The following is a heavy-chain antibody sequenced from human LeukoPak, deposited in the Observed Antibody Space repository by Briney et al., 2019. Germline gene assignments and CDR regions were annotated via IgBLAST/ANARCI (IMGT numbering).Heavy chain of an antibody. V-gene: IGHV4-39*07. CDR3: ARVGYSSSIDY. Sequence: SETLSLTCAVSGGSISSNSYYWGWIRHPPGKGLEWIGSIYYSGRLYYNPSLKSRVTISVDTSKNQFSLKLSSVTAADTAVYYCARVGYSSSIDYWGQGTLVTVSS. CDR1: GGSISSNSYY. J-gene: IGHJ4*02. CDR2: IYYSGRL. D-gene: IGHD6-19*01.